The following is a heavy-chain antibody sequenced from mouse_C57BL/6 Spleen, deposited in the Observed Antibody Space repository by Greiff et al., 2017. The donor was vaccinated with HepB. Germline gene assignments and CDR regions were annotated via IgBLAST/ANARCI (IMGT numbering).Heavy chain of an antibody. CDR2: INYDGSST. CDR3: ARDDDSWFAY. V-gene: IGHV5-16*01. CDR1: GFTFSDYY. D-gene: IGHD2-4*01. J-gene: IGHJ3*01. Sequence: EVQVVESEGGLVQPGSSMKLSCTASGFTFSDYYMAWVRQVPEKGLEWVANINYDGSSTYYLDSLKSRFIISRDNAKNILYLQMSSLKSEDTATYYCARDDDSWFAYWGQGTLVTVSA.